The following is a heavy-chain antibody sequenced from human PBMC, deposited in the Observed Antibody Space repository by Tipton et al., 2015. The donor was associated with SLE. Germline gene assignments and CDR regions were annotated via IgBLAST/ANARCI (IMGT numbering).Heavy chain of an antibody. D-gene: IGHD5-18*01. Sequence: QVQLVQSGAEVKKPGASVKVSCVASGYTFTNYYMHWVRQAPGQGLEWMGNIIPTGGSTSYAQKFQGRVTMTRDTSTSTVYMELSSLRSEDTAVYYCARLHTAMDIFDHWGQGTLVTVSS. J-gene: IGHJ4*02. CDR1: GYTFTNYY. V-gene: IGHV1-46*01. CDR2: IIPTGGST. CDR3: ARLHTAMDIFDH.